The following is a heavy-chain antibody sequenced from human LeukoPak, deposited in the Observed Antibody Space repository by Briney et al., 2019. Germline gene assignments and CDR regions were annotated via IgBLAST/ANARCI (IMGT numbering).Heavy chain of an antibody. CDR3: ARHGLSLTYYDILTGYYGDYYFDY. CDR1: GGSISSYY. Sequence: SETLSLTCTVSGGSISSYYWSWIRQPPGKGLKWIGYIYYSGSTNYNPSLKSRVTISVDTSKNQFSLKLSSVTAADTAVYYCARHGLSLTYYDILTGYYGDYYFDYWGQGTLVTVSS. D-gene: IGHD3-9*01. V-gene: IGHV4-59*08. CDR2: IYYSGST. J-gene: IGHJ4*02.